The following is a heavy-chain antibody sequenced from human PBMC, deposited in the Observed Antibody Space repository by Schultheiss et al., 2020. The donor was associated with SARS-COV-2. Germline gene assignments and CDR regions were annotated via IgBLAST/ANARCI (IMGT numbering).Heavy chain of an antibody. J-gene: IGHJ4*02. CDR1: GFPFSSYA. D-gene: IGHD4-23*01. CDR2: MSGTAAGGST. Sequence: GESLKISCAASGFPFSSYAMSWVRQAPGKGLEWVATMSGTAAGGSTYYADSVKGRFTISRDNSKNTLYLQMNRLRADDTAVYYCARAGGNGLPGDYWGQGTLVTVSS. V-gene: IGHV3-23*01. CDR3: ARAGGNGLPGDY.